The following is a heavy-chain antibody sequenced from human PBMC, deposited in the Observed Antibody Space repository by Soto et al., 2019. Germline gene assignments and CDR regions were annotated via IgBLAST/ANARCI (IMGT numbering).Heavy chain of an antibody. D-gene: IGHD3-10*01. V-gene: IGHV3-23*01. Sequence: GGSLRLSCAASGFTFSSYAMSWVRQAPGKGLEWVSAISGSGGSTYYADSVKGRFTISRDNSKNTLYLQMNSLRAEDTAVYYCAKVTFSVRGSMVRGVINSFDCWGQGTLVTVSS. J-gene: IGHJ4*02. CDR3: AKVTFSVRGSMVRGVINSFDC. CDR1: GFTFSSYA. CDR2: ISGSGGST.